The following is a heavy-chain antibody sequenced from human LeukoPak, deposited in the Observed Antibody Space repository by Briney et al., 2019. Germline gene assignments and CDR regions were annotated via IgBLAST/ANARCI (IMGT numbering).Heavy chain of an antibody. Sequence: SETLSLTCTVSGYSISSGHYWGWIRQPPGKGLEWIGSIYRSGNTFYNPSLKSRVTISVDTSKNQFSLKLSSVTAADTAVYYCARDSPPAYCSGGSCYFDYWGQGTLVTVSS. CDR3: ARDSPPAYCSGGSCYFDY. CDR2: IYRSGNT. D-gene: IGHD2-15*01. V-gene: IGHV4-38-2*02. CDR1: GYSISSGHY. J-gene: IGHJ4*02.